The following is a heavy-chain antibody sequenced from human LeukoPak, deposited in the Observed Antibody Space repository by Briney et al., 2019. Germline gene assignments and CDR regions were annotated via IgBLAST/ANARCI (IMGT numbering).Heavy chain of an antibody. Sequence: SETLSLTCTVSGGSISSSSYYWGWIRQPPGKGLEWIGNIYHSGNTYYNSSLKSRVTISVDTSKNQFSLRLTSVTAADTAVYYCARIKLGQIYYYYYMDVRGKGTTVTVSS. CDR2: IYHSGNT. V-gene: IGHV4-39*07. CDR3: ARIKLGQIYYYYYMDV. J-gene: IGHJ6*03. D-gene: IGHD7-27*01. CDR1: GGSISSSSYY.